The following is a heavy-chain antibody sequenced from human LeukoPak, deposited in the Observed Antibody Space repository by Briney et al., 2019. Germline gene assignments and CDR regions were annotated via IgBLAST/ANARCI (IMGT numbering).Heavy chain of an antibody. J-gene: IGHJ4*02. V-gene: IGHV4-39*02. Sequence: PSETLSLTCTVSGGSISSSSYYWGWIRQPPGKGLEWIGSIYYSGSTYYNPSLKSRVTISVDTSKNQFSLKLSSVTAADTAVYYCARDRALYGSNGYYYTEDDYWGQGTLVTVSS. D-gene: IGHD3-22*01. CDR2: IYYSGST. CDR1: GGSISSSSYY. CDR3: ARDRALYGSNGYYYTEDDY.